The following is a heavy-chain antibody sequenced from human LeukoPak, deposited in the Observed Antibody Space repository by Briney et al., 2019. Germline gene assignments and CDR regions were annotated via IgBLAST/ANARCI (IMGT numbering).Heavy chain of an antibody. Sequence: ASVKVSCKASGYTFTSYGISWVRQAPGQGLEWMGWISAYNGNTNYAQKLQGRVAMTTDTSTSTAYMELRSLRSDDTAVYYCAREPGDDYGDAFDYWGQGTLVTVSS. V-gene: IGHV1-18*01. CDR3: AREPGDDYGDAFDY. CDR2: ISAYNGNT. CDR1: GYTFTSYG. D-gene: IGHD4-17*01. J-gene: IGHJ4*02.